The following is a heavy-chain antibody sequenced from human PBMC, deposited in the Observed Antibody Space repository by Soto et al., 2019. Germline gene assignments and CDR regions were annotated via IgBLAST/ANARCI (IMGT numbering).Heavy chain of an antibody. Sequence: QVQLQESGPGLVKTSETLSLTCTVSGGSISTYYWSWIRQPPGKGLEWIGYISYSGSTKYNSSLKSRVTISVDRSKNQFSLKVSSVTTADTAVYYCASVSGGWIDPRGQGTLVTVFS. J-gene: IGHJ5*02. CDR3: ASVSGGWIDP. CDR2: ISYSGST. CDR1: GGSISTYY. V-gene: IGHV4-59*01. D-gene: IGHD1-1*01.